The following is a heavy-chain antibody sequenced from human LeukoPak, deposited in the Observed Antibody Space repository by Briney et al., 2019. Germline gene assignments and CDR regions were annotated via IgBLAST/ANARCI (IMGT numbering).Heavy chain of an antibody. J-gene: IGHJ6*01. CDR2: ISYYGSNK. CDR1: GFTFSSYG. CDR3: AKARKPAASFYGKDV. V-gene: IGHV3-30*18. Sequence: GGSLRLSCAASGFTFSSYGMHWVRQAPRKGLEWVAVISYYGSNKYYADSVKGRFTISRDKSKNTLYLQMNHLGAEDTAVYYCAKARKPAASFYGKDVWGQGTTVTVSA. D-gene: IGHD2-2*01.